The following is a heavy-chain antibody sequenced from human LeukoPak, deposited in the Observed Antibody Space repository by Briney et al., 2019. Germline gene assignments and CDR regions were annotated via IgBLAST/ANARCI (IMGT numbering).Heavy chain of an antibody. CDR3: ARASVYQLHIDY. D-gene: IGHD2-2*01. J-gene: IGHJ4*02. V-gene: IGHV1-8*01. CDR2: MNPNSGNT. CDR1: GYTFTSYD. Sequence: ASVKVSCKASGYTFTSYDINWVRQATGQGLEWMGWMNPNSGNTGYAQKFQGRVAMTRNTSISTAYMELSSLRSEDTAVYYCARASVYQLHIDYWGQGTLVTVSS.